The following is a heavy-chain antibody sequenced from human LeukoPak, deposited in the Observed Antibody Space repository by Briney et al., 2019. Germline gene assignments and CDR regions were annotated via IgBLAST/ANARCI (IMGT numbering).Heavy chain of an antibody. CDR3: ARIGVDVVVPAARGVLGRYFDY. D-gene: IGHD2-2*01. CDR1: GGSISSGSYY. J-gene: IGHJ4*02. Sequence: RPSQTLSLTCTVSGGSISSGSYYWSWIRQPAGKGLEWIGRIYTSGSTNYNPSLKSRVTISVDTSKNQFSLKLSSVTAADTAVYYCARIGVDVVVPAARGVLGRYFDYWGQGTLVTVSS. CDR2: IYTSGST. V-gene: IGHV4-61*02.